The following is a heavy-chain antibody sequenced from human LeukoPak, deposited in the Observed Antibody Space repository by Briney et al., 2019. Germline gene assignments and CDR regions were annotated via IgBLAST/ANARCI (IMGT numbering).Heavy chain of an antibody. V-gene: IGHV4-34*01. CDR3: ARGFFGPRVVGVFDY. CDR1: GGSFSGYY. CDR2: INHSGST. Sequence: SETLSLTCAVYGGSFSGYYWSWIRQPPEKGLEWIGEINHSGSTNYNPSLKSRVTISVDTSKNQFSLKLSSVTAADTAVYYCARGFFGPRVVGVFDYWGQGTLVTVSS. D-gene: IGHD3-3*01. J-gene: IGHJ4*02.